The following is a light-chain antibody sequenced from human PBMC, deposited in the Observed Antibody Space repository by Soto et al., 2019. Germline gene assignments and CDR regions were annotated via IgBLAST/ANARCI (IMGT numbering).Light chain of an antibody. J-gene: IGKJ5*01. CDR1: QSIGTY. CDR2: GAS. CDR3: QESYSIPIT. V-gene: IGKV1-39*01. Sequence: EIQLTQSPSSLSAYVGDRVTVTCRASQSIGTYLNWYQHKVGKAPKLLIYGASTLYSGVPSRFSGSGSGTDFTLTISSLQPEDSATYFCQESYSIPITFGQGTRLEIK.